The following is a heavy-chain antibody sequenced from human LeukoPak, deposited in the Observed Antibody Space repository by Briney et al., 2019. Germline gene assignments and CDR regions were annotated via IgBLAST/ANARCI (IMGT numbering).Heavy chain of an antibody. CDR2: ISSSSSYI. D-gene: IGHD5-12*01. CDR3: ARVRGYSGYEYKY. CDR1: GFTFSSYS. V-gene: IGHV3-21*01. Sequence: GETLRLSCAASGFTFSSYSMNWVRQAPGKGLEWVSSISSSSSYIYYADSVKGRFTISRDNAKNSLYLQMNSLRAEDTAVYYCARVRGYSGYEYKYWGQGTLVTVSP. J-gene: IGHJ4*02.